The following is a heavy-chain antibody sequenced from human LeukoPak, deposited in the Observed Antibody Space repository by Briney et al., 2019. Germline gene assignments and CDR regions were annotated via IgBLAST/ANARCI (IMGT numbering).Heavy chain of an antibody. V-gene: IGHV3-23*01. J-gene: IGHJ3*02. D-gene: IGHD3-22*01. Sequence: PGGSLRLSCAASGFTFSSYGMSWVRQAPGKGLEWVSGISGSGGSTYYADSVKGRFTISRDNSKNTLYLQMNSLRAEDTAVYYCAKLLHYDSSGYFETDAFDIWGQGTMVTVSS. CDR2: ISGSGGST. CDR3: AKLLHYDSSGYFETDAFDI. CDR1: GFTFSSYG.